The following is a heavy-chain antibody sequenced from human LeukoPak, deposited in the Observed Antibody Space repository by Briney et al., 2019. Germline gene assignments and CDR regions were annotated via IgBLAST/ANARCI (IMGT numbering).Heavy chain of an antibody. D-gene: IGHD3-3*01. CDR1: GFTFSDYY. V-gene: IGHV3-11*01. Sequence: GGSLRLSCAASGFTFSDYYMSWIHQAPGKGLEWVSYISSSGSTIYYADSVKGRFTISRDNAKNSLYLQMNSLRAEDTAVYYCARVRDDFWSGYYNDFDYWGQGTLVTVSS. CDR3: ARVRDDFWSGYYNDFDY. CDR2: ISSSGSTI. J-gene: IGHJ4*02.